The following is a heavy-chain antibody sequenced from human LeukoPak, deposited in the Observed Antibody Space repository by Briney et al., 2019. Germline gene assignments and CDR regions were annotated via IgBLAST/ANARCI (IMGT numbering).Heavy chain of an antibody. CDR3: ARAVDIVAPFDY. Sequence: GASVKVSCKASGYTFTGYYMHWVRQAPGQGLERMGWINPNSGGTNYAQKFQGRVTMTRDTSISTAYMELSRLRSDDTAVYYCARAVDIVAPFDYWGQGTLVTVSS. J-gene: IGHJ4*02. D-gene: IGHD5-12*01. CDR1: GYTFTGYY. CDR2: INPNSGGT. V-gene: IGHV1-2*02.